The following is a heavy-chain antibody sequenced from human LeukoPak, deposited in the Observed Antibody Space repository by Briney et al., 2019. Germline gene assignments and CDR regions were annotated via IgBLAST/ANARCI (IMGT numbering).Heavy chain of an antibody. Sequence: PGGSLRLSCAASGFTFDDYAMHWVRQAPGKGLEWGSGIGWNSGSIVYAVSVKGRFTISRDNAKSSLYLQMNSLRAEDMAFYYCAKDSERDTTMVIDYWGQGTLVTVSS. CDR3: AKDSERDTTMVIDY. CDR2: IGWNSGSI. D-gene: IGHD5-18*01. CDR1: GFTFDDYA. V-gene: IGHV3-9*03. J-gene: IGHJ4*02.